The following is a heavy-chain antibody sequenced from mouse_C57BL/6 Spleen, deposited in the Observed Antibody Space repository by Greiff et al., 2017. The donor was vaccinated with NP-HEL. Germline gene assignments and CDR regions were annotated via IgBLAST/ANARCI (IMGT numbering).Heavy chain of an antibody. Sequence: VKLQESGPGLVQPSQSLSITCTVSGFSLTSYGVHWVRQSPGKGLEWLGVIWSGGSTDYNAAFISRLSISKDNSKSQVFFKMNSLQADDTAIYYCASSYYYGSSYRDYWGQGTTLTVSS. CDR2: IWSGGST. CDR3: ASSYYYGSSYRDY. J-gene: IGHJ2*01. CDR1: GFSLTSYG. V-gene: IGHV2-2*01. D-gene: IGHD1-1*01.